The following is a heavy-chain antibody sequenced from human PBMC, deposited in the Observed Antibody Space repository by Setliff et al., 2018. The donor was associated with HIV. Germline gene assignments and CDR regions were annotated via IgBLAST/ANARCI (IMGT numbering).Heavy chain of an antibody. CDR2: IFHTGST. Sequence: SESLSLTCTVSGGSISSDDYFWGWVRQPPGKGLEWIGNIFHTGSTYYNPSLKSRLSISLDTSKNQFSLSLTSVTAADTAVYFCARPRVGDDAFNIWSQGTLVTVSS. V-gene: IGHV4-39*01. CDR1: GGSISSDDYF. J-gene: IGHJ3*02. CDR3: ARPRVGDDAFNI.